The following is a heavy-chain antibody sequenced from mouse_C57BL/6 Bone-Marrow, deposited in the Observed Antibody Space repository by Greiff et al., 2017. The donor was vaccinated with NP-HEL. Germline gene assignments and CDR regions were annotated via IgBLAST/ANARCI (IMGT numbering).Heavy chain of an antibody. D-gene: IGHD2-4*01. CDR2: INPSNGGT. CDR1: GYTFTSYW. J-gene: IGHJ2*01. Sequence: QVQLQQPGTELVKPGASVKLSCKASGYTFTSYWMHWVKQRPGQGLEWIGNINPSNGGTNYNEKFESKATLTVDKSSSTAYMQLSSLTSEDSAVYYCARSRGYDYHFDYWGQGTTLTVSS. V-gene: IGHV1-53*01. CDR3: ARSRGYDYHFDY.